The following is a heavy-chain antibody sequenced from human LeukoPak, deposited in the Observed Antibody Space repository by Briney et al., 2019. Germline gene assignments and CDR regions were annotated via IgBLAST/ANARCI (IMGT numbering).Heavy chain of an antibody. V-gene: IGHV3-30*02. CDR1: GFNFHNFA. D-gene: IGHD3-16*01. J-gene: IGHJ4*02. CDR2: IRYDGSNK. Sequence: GGSLRLSCEASGFNFHNFAMHWVRQAPGKGLEWVAFIRYDGSNKYYADSVKGRFTISRDNSKNTLYLQMNSLRAEDTAVYYCAKDRYDSYWGQGTLVTVSS. CDR3: AKDRYDSY.